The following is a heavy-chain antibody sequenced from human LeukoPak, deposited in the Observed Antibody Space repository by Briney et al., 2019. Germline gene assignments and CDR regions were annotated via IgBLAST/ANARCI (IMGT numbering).Heavy chain of an antibody. CDR2: IYYSGST. CDR1: GGSISSSSYY. V-gene: IGHV4-39*01. Sequence: SETLSLTCTVSGGSISSSSYYWGWIRQPPGKGLEWIGSIYYSGSTYYNPSLKSRVTISVDTSKNQFSLKLSSVTAADTAVYYCARHRVVLWFGESRNYYMDVWGKGTTVTVSS. J-gene: IGHJ6*03. CDR3: ARHRVVLWFGESRNYYMDV. D-gene: IGHD3-10*01.